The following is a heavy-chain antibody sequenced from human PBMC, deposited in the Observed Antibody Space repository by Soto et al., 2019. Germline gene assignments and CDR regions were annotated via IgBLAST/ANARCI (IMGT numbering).Heavy chain of an antibody. CDR3: AKDRSSGSPAWFDP. D-gene: IGHD1-26*01. J-gene: IGHJ5*02. Sequence: LRLSCAASGFTFSSYGMHWVRQAPGKGLEWVAVISNDGSYKYYPDSVKGRFTISRDNSKNTLYLQMSSLRDEDTAVYYCAKDRSSGSPAWFDPWGQGTLVTVSS. CDR2: ISNDGSYK. CDR1: GFTFSSYG. V-gene: IGHV3-30*18.